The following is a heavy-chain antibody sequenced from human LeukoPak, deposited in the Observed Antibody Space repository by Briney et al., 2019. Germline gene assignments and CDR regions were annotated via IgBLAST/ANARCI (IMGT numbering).Heavy chain of an antibody. CDR3: AGSGITMIVVALDAFDI. CDR1: GGSISSYY. J-gene: IGHJ3*02. D-gene: IGHD3-22*01. CDR2: IYYSGST. V-gene: IGHV4-59*01. Sequence: SETLSLTCTVSGGSISSYYWSWIRQPPGKGLEWIGYIYYSGSTNYNPSLKSRVTISVDTSKNQFSLKLSPVTAADTAVYYCAGSGITMIVVALDAFDIWGQGTMVTVSS.